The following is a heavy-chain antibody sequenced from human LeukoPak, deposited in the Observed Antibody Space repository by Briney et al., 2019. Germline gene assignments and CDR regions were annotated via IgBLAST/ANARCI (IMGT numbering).Heavy chain of an antibody. J-gene: IGHJ4*02. D-gene: IGHD6-13*01. CDR2: ISGSGGST. V-gene: IGHV3-23*01. Sequence: GGSLRLSCAASGFTFSSYAMSWVRQALEKGLEWVSAISGSGGSTYYADSVKGRFTISRDNSKNTLYLQMNSLRAEDTAVYYCAHISSSWPDYWGQGTLVTVSS. CDR1: GFTFSSYA. CDR3: AHISSSWPDY.